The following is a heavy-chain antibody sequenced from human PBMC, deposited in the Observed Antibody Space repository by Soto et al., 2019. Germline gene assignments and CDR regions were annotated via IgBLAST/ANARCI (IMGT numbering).Heavy chain of an antibody. CDR3: ARVGHITNYGMAV. D-gene: IGHD1-26*01. Sequence: QVQLVPSGAEVKKPGSSVKVSCGASGGTFSSYPINWVRQAPGQGLEWMGGIIPFFGTSNYAQKFQGRVTITADESTSTAYMELRSLRSEDTAVYYCARVGHITNYGMAVWGQGTTVTVSS. V-gene: IGHV1-69*01. CDR2: IIPFFGTS. J-gene: IGHJ6*02. CDR1: GGTFSSYP.